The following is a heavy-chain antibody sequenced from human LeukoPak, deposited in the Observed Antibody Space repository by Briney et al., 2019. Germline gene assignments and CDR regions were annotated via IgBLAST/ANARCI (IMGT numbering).Heavy chain of an antibody. CDR2: IYHSGSA. Sequence: TSSGTLSLTCAVSGGSISSSNWWSWVRQPPGKGLEWIGEIYHSGSANYNPSLKSRFTISVATSKNQFSLKLTSVTAADTAVYYCARGRLTTGGWFDPWGQGTLVTVSS. J-gene: IGHJ5*02. CDR1: GGSISSSNW. CDR3: ARGRLTTGGWFDP. D-gene: IGHD3-9*01. V-gene: IGHV4-4*02.